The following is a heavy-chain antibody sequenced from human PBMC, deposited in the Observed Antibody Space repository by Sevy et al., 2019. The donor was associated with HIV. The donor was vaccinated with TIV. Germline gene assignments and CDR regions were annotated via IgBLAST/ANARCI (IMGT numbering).Heavy chain of an antibody. CDR1: GFTFSSYA. J-gene: IGHJ4*02. CDR3: AKADFWSGYYPYYFDY. Sequence: GEALKISCAASGFTFSSYAMSWVRQAPGKGLEWVSAISGSGGSTYYADSVKGRFTISRDNSKNTLYLQMNSLRAEDTAVYYCAKADFWSGYYPYYFDYWGQGTLVTVSS. D-gene: IGHD3-3*01. V-gene: IGHV3-23*01. CDR2: ISGSGGST.